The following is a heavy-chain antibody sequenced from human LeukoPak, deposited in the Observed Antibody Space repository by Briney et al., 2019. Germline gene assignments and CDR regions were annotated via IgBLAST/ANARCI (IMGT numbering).Heavy chain of an antibody. Sequence: PSETLSLTCTVSGGSISSYWWSWIRQPPGKGLEWIGYIHYSGSTNYNPSLKSRVTISVDTSKNQLSLKLSSVTAADTAVYYCARHGSDYSDSSSYYGFWGQGTLVTVSS. J-gene: IGHJ4*02. CDR2: IHYSGST. V-gene: IGHV4-59*08. CDR3: ARHGSDYSDSSSYYGF. CDR1: GGSISSYW. D-gene: IGHD3-22*01.